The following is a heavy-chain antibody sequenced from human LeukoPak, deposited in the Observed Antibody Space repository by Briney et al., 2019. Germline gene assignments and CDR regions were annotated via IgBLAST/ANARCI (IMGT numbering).Heavy chain of an antibody. Sequence: ASVRVSCKASGYTFTSYDINWVRQATGQGLEWMGWLNPNSGNTAYAQKFQGRVTMTRNTSISTAYMELSSLRSEDTAVYYCATRGSYWTFDYWGQGTLVTVSS. CDR3: ATRGSYWTFDY. J-gene: IGHJ4*02. CDR1: GYTFTSYD. CDR2: LNPNSGNT. V-gene: IGHV1-8*01. D-gene: IGHD1-26*01.